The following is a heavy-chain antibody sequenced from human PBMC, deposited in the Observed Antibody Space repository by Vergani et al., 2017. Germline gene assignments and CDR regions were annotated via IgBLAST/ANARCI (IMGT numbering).Heavy chain of an antibody. J-gene: IGHJ4*02. D-gene: IGHD2-2*01. CDR3: AREWEPIVIVTAASFDF. V-gene: IGHV3-48*01. CDR2: ISSSSSTI. CDR1: GFTFSSYS. Sequence: EVQLVESGGGLVQPGGSLRLSCAASGFTFSSYSMNWVRQAPGKGLEWVSYISSSSSTIYYADSVKGRFTISRDNAKNSLYLQMNSLRAEDKAVYFCAREWEPIVIVTAASFDFRGQGTLVTVSS.